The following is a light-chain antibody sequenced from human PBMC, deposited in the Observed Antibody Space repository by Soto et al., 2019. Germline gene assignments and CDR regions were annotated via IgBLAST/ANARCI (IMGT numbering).Light chain of an antibody. J-gene: IGKJ5*01. Sequence: EIVLTQSPGTLSLSPGERATLSCRASQSVSSSYLAWYQQKPGQAPRLLIYGASGRATGIPDRFGGSGSGTDFTLSITRLEPEDFPVYYCHPYCTSPGITFGQGPRLEMK. CDR1: QSVSSSY. V-gene: IGKV3-20*01. CDR3: HPYCTSPGIT. CDR2: GAS.